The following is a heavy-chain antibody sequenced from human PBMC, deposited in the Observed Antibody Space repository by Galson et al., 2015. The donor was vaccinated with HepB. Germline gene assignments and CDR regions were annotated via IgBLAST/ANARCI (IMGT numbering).Heavy chain of an antibody. J-gene: IGHJ4*02. CDR2: ISYDGSNE. V-gene: IGHV3-30*18. CDR3: AKRFGVGAQNRGLLEC. D-gene: IGHD1-26*01. Sequence: AIISYDGSNEYYADSVKGRFTISRDNSKNTLFLQMNSLRAEDTAVYYCAKRFGVGAQNRGLLECWGQGTLVTVSS.